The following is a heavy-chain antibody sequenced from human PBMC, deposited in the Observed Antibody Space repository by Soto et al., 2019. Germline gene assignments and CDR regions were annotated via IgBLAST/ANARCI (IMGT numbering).Heavy chain of an antibody. Sequence: PGGSLRLSCAASGFTFSNYAMHWVRQAPGKGLEWVAVISYDGSNKYYADSVKGRFTISRDNSKNTLYLQMNSLRAEDTAVYYCARDGTYYYDSSGYYLAAYYFDYWGQGT. CDR2: ISYDGSNK. J-gene: IGHJ4*02. CDR1: GFTFSNYA. CDR3: ARDGTYYYDSSGYYLAAYYFDY. V-gene: IGHV3-30-3*01. D-gene: IGHD3-22*01.